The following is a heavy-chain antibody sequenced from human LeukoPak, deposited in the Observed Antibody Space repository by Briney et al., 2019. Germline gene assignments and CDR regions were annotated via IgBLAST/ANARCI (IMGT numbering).Heavy chain of an antibody. CDR2: IKGDGIST. CDR1: GFDFSSNW. Sequence: GGSLRLSCAASGFDFSSNWMHWVRHAPGQGLVWVSRIKGDGISTNYADSVKGRFTISRDIAKNTLYLQMNSLRAEDTGVYYCTSWGDTTAEYFQRWGQGTLVTVSS. D-gene: IGHD2-21*02. CDR3: TSWGDTTAEYFQR. V-gene: IGHV3-74*01. J-gene: IGHJ1*01.